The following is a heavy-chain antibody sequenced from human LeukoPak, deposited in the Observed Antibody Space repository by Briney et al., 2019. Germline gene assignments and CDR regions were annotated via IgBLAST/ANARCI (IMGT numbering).Heavy chain of an antibody. J-gene: IGHJ5*02. Sequence: PGGSLRPSCAASGFTFSNYWMYWVRQSPGKGLVLVWVSRISRDGSSTSHAVSVKGRFTTSRDNAKNTLFLQMNSLRAEDTGVYYCARGLGQQLDNWFDPWGQGTLVTVSS. CDR3: ARGLGQQLDNWFDP. CDR2: ISRDGSST. V-gene: IGHV3-74*01. D-gene: IGHD6-13*01. CDR1: GFTFSNYW.